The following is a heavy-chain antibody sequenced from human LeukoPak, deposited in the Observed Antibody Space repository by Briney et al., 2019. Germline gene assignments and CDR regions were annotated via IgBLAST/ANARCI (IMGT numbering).Heavy chain of an antibody. Sequence: GGSLRLSCAASGITFTNAWMSWVRQAPGKGLEWVGRVKTRGDGGAADYAAPVEGRFTISRDDSIKTVYLQMNSLKTEDTAVYYCTRVLWQLVLNWFDPWGQGTLVTVSS. CDR1: GITFTNAW. CDR3: TRVLWQLVLNWFDP. CDR2: VKTRGDGGAA. D-gene: IGHD6-13*01. J-gene: IGHJ5*02. V-gene: IGHV3-15*01.